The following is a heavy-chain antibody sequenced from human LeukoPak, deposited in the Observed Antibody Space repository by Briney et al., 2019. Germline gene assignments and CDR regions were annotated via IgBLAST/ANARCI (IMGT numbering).Heavy chain of an antibody. CDR1: GFTFSSYA. CDR3: AKDRATYYYDSSGSDWFDP. V-gene: IGHV3-23*01. D-gene: IGHD3-22*01. J-gene: IGHJ5*02. Sequence: GGSLRLSCAASGFTFSSYAMSWVRQAPGKGLEWVSAISGSGGSTYYADSVKGRFTISRDNSKNTLYLQMNSLRAEDTAVYYCAKDRATYYYDSSGSDWFDPWGQGTLVTVSS. CDR2: ISGSGGST.